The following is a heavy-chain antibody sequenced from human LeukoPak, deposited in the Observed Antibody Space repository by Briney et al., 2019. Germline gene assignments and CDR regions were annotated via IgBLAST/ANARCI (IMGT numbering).Heavy chain of an antibody. V-gene: IGHV4-31*03. CDR3: ARVLNYYDNSGYFYFFDY. Sequence: SQTLSLTCSVSGASISTSGHYWSWIRQHPGKGLDWIGYIYYSGDTHYNASLRSRGSISVDTSQSQFSLKLSSVTAADTAVYYCARVLNYYDNSGYFYFFDYWGQGTPVTVSS. CDR1: GASISTSGHY. CDR2: IYYSGDT. J-gene: IGHJ4*02. D-gene: IGHD3-22*01.